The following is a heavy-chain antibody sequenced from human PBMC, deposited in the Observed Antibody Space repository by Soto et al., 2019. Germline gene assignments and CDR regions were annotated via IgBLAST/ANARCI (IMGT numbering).Heavy chain of an antibody. J-gene: IGHJ4*02. V-gene: IGHV1-18*01. CDR2: ISAYNGNT. CDR1: GYTFTSYG. CDR3: ARHYDILTGYIQLVRFDY. D-gene: IGHD3-9*01. Sequence: ASVKVSCKASGYTFTSYGISWVRQAPGQGLEWMGWISAYNGNTNYAQKLQGRVTMTTDTSTSTAYMELRSLRSDDTAVYYCARHYDILTGYIQLVRFDYWGQGTLVTVS.